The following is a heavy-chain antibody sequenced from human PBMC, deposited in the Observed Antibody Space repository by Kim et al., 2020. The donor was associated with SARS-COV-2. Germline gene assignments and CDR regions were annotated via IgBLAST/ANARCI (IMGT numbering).Heavy chain of an antibody. CDR3: ARLGTGYSYAQEMSRYYGMDV. CDR2: INHSGST. Sequence: SETLSLTCAVYGGSFSGYYWSWIRQPPGKGLEWIGEINHSGSTNYNPSLKSRVTISVDTSKNQFSLKLSSVTAADTAVYYCARLGTGYSYAQEMSRYYGMDVWGQGTTVTVSS. J-gene: IGHJ6*02. CDR1: GGSFSGYY. V-gene: IGHV4-34*01. D-gene: IGHD5-18*01.